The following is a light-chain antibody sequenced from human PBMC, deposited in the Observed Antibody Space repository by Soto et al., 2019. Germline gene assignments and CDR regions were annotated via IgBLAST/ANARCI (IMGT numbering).Light chain of an antibody. V-gene: IGKV3-20*01. CDR1: ETVNSNY. Sequence: DIVLTQSPGTLSLSPGERATLSCRASETVNSNYLAWYQQKRGQAPRLLIYGASRRATGIPDRFSGSGSGTDFTLTITRLGPEDFAVYYCQQYGSSPITFGQGTRLEIK. J-gene: IGKJ5*01. CDR2: GAS. CDR3: QQYGSSPIT.